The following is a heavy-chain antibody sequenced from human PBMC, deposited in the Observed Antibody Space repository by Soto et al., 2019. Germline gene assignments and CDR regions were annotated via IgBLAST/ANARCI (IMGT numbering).Heavy chain of an antibody. CDR3: ARDRSLWFRDY. D-gene: IGHD3-10*01. V-gene: IGHV3-74*01. CDR2: ISSDGSST. CDR1: GFTFDNYW. Sequence: EVQLVESGGGLVQPGGSLRLSCAASGFTFDNYWMHWVRQAPWKGLVWVSRISSDGSSTAYADSVKGRFTISRDNAKNTLYLQMHNLRAEDTAVYYCARDRSLWFRDYWGQGTLVTVSS. J-gene: IGHJ4*02.